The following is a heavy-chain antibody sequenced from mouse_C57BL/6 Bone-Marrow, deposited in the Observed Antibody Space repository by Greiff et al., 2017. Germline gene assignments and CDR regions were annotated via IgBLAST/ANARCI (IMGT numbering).Heavy chain of an antibody. Sequence: EVQVVESGGGLVQSGRSLRLSCATSGFTFSDFYMEWVRQAPGKGLEWIAASRNKANDYTTEYSASVKGRFIVSRDTSQSILYLQMNALRAEDTAIYYCARDACPGCWYFDVWGTGTTVTVSS. CDR1: GFTFSDFY. CDR2: SRNKANDYTT. V-gene: IGHV7-1*01. CDR3: ARDACPGCWYFDV. J-gene: IGHJ1*03.